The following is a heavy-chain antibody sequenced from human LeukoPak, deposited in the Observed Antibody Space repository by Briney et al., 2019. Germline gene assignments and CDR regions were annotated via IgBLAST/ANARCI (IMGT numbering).Heavy chain of an antibody. CDR1: GGSISSYY. Sequence: SETLSLTCTVSGGSISSYYWSWIRQPPGKGLEWIGNIYTSGNTNYNPSLKSRVTISVDRSTSQFALKLSSVTAADTAVYFCARLLGYCTGTSCSYMDVWGKGTTVTVSS. D-gene: IGHD2-8*02. J-gene: IGHJ6*03. CDR2: IYTSGNT. V-gene: IGHV4-4*08. CDR3: ARLLGYCTGTSCSYMDV.